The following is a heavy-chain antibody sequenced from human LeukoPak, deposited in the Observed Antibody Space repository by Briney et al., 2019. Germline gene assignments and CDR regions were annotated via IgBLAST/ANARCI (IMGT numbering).Heavy chain of an antibody. V-gene: IGHV3-43*01. CDR3: AKGGSSLYYYGMDV. Sequence: GGSLRLSCAASGFTFDDYAMHWVRQAPGKGLQWVSLISSDGDSTNYADSVKGRFTISRDNSKNSLYLQMNSLRTEDTALYYCAKGGSSLYYYGMDVWGQGTTVTVSS. CDR1: GFTFDDYA. D-gene: IGHD1-26*01. CDR2: ISSDGDST. J-gene: IGHJ6*02.